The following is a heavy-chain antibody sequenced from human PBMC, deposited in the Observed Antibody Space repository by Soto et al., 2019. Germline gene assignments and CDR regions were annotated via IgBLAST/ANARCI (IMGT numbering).Heavy chain of an antibody. D-gene: IGHD4-17*01. J-gene: IGHJ2*01. CDR1: GGTFSSYT. CDR3: ARDKGFPDQYGDYYHWYFDL. CDR2: IIPILGIA. Sequence: QVQLVQSGAEVKKPGSSVKVSCKASGGTFSSYTISWVRQAPGQGLEWMGRIIPILGIANYAQKFQGRVTFTADKSTSTAYRELRGLRSEDTAVYYCARDKGFPDQYGDYYHWYFDLWVRGTLVSVSS. V-gene: IGHV1-69*08.